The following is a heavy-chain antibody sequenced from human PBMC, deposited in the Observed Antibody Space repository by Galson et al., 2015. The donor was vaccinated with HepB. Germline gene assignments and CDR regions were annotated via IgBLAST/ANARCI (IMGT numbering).Heavy chain of an antibody. Sequence: SLRLSCAASGFTFSSYAMSWVRQAPGKGLEWVSGIGGSGGSTYYADSVKGRFTISRDNSKNTLYLQMSSLRAEDTALYYCAKRGYCSGGSCFRAFDTWGQGTMVTVSS. CDR2: IGGSGGST. D-gene: IGHD2-15*01. J-gene: IGHJ3*02. V-gene: IGHV3-23*01. CDR1: GFTFSSYA. CDR3: AKRGYCSGGSCFRAFDT.